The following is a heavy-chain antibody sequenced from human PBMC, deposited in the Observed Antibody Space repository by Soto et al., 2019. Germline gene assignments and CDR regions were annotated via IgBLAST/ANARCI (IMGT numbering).Heavy chain of an antibody. CDR1: GFTFSSYG. CDR3: AKGPLYDFWSGYQYYFDY. J-gene: IGHJ4*02. V-gene: IGHV3-30*18. Sequence: GGSLRLSCAASGFTFSSYGMHWVRHAPGKGLEWVAVISYDGSNKYYADSVKGRFTISRDNSKNTLYLQMNSLRAEDTAVYYCAKGPLYDFWSGYQYYFDYWGQGTLVTVSS. D-gene: IGHD3-3*01. CDR2: ISYDGSNK.